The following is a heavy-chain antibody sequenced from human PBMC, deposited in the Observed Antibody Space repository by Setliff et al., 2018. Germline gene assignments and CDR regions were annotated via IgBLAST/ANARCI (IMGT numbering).Heavy chain of an antibody. CDR1: GFTFGSSW. V-gene: IGHV3-7*03. CDR2: INPDGSEK. J-gene: IGHJ4*02. Sequence: GGSLRLSCAASGFTFGSSWITWVRQAPGKGLERVAIINPDGSEKYYLDSVKGRFTISRDNAKNSLYLQMSSLRAEDTAVYYCARDRAYSYFDYWGQGILVTVSS. D-gene: IGHD2-21*01. CDR3: ARDRAYSYFDY.